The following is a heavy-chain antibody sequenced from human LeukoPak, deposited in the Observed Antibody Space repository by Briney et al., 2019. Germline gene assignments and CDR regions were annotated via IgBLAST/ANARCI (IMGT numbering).Heavy chain of an antibody. CDR1: GGSISSYY. J-gene: IGHJ4*02. D-gene: IGHD4-17*01. CDR2: IYYSGST. V-gene: IGHV4-59*12. Sequence: PSETLSLTCTVSGGSISSYYWSWIRQPPGKGLEWIGYIYYSGSTNYNPSLKSRVTISVDTSKNQFSLKLSSVTAADTAVYYCARGPSFWTTVTYYFDYWGQGTLVTVSS. CDR3: ARGPSFWTTVTYYFDY.